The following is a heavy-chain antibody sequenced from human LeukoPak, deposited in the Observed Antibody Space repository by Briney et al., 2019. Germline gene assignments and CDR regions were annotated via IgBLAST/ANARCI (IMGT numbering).Heavy chain of an antibody. J-gene: IGHJ5*02. CDR1: GYSFTSSW. CDR2: INPGDSDT. CDR3: ARQPGAGWFDP. D-gene: IGHD3-10*01. V-gene: IGHV5-51*01. Sequence: GGSLKISCQASGYSFTSSWIGWARQMPGKGLEWMAIINPGDSDTRYSPSFQGQVTISADKSISTVYLQWGSLKASDTAMYYCARQPGAGWFDPWGQGTLVTVSS.